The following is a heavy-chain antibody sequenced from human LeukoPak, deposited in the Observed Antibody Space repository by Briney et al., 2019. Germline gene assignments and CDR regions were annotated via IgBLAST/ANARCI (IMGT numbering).Heavy chain of an antibody. CDR3: ARPAYYYDSSGYRRPHAFDI. J-gene: IGHJ3*02. V-gene: IGHV4-34*01. CDR1: GGSFSGYY. Sequence: KPSETLSLTCAVYGGSFSGYYWSWIRQPPGKGLEWIGEINHSGSTNYNPSLKSRVTISVDTSKNQFSLKLSSVTAADTAVYYCARPAYYYDSSGYRRPHAFDIWGQGTMVTVSS. D-gene: IGHD3-22*01. CDR2: INHSGST.